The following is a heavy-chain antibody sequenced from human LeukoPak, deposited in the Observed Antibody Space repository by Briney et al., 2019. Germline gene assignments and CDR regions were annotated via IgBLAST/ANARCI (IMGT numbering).Heavy chain of an antibody. D-gene: IGHD3-3*01. CDR1: GYTFTGYY. CDR3: ARDLEWTDAFDI. V-gene: IGHV1-2*02. CDR2: INPNSGGT. J-gene: IGHJ3*02. Sequence: ASVKVSCKASGYTFTGYYMHWVRQAAGQGREWMGWINPNSGGTNYAQKFQGRVTMTRDRSISTAYMELSRLRSDDTAVYYCARDLEWTDAFDIWGQGTMVTVSS.